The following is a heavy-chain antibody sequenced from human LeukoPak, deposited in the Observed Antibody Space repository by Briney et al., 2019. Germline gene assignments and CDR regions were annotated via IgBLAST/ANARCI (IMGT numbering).Heavy chain of an antibody. D-gene: IGHD3-10*01. CDR3: ASVPASGSGTYYSDY. Sequence: PSETLSLTCTVSGGSISSASYYWSWIRQRPGKGLEWIGYIYYSGNTYYNPSLKSRVTMSVDTSKNQFSLKLYSVTAADTAVYYCASVPASGSGTYYSDYWGQGTLVTVSS. J-gene: IGHJ4*02. CDR1: GGSISSASYY. CDR2: IYYSGNT. V-gene: IGHV4-30-4*01.